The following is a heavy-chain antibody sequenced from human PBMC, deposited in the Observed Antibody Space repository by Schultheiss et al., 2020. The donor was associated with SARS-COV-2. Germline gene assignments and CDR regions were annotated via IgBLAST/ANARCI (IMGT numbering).Heavy chain of an antibody. V-gene: IGHV4-39*01. CDR3: ARIEAKPDY. D-gene: IGHD4/OR15-4a*01. Sequence: SQTLSLTCTVSGGSISSGGYYWSWIRQPPGKGLEWIGEINHSGSTYYNPSLKSRVTISVDTSKNQFSLKLNSMTAADTAVYYCARIEAKPDYWGQGTLVTVSS. CDR1: GGSISSGGYY. CDR2: INHSGST. J-gene: IGHJ4*02.